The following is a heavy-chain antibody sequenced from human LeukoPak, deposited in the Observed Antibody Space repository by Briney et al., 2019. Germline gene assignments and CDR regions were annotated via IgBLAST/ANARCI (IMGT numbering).Heavy chain of an antibody. CDR3: ARSPYYSNWFDP. V-gene: IGHV4-34*01. CDR2: INHSGST. J-gene: IGHJ5*02. CDR1: GGSFSGCY. Sequence: PSETLSLTCAVYGGSFSGCYWSWIRQPPGKGLEWIGEINHSGSTNYNPSLKSRVTISVDTSKNQFSLKLSSVTAADTAVYYCARSPYYSNWFDPWGQGTLVTVSS. D-gene: IGHD3-10*01.